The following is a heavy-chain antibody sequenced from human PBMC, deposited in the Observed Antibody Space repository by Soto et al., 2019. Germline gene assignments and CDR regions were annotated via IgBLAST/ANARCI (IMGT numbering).Heavy chain of an antibody. CDR3: ARVQQRWLRTPQYYHYGMDV. CDR1: GGTFSSYA. J-gene: IGHJ6*02. CDR2: IIPIFGTA. D-gene: IGHD5-12*01. Sequence: QVQLVQSGAEVKKPGSSVKVSCKASGGTFSSYAISWVRQAPGQGLEWMGGIIPIFGTANYAQKFQGRVTITADESXXTXYXALSSLRSEDTAVYYCARVQQRWLRTPQYYHYGMDVWGQGTTVTVSS. V-gene: IGHV1-69*12.